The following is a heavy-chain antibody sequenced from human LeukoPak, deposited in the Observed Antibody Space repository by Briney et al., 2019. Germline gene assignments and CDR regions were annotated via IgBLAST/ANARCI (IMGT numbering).Heavy chain of an antibody. J-gene: IGHJ6*02. V-gene: IGHV4-59*08. CDR2: IYYSGST. D-gene: IGHD3-9*01. CDR1: GGSISSYY. CDR3: ARQSSLRYFDWLPGNYYYYGMDV. Sequence: PSETLSLTCTVSGGSISSYYWSWIRQPPGKGLEWIGYIYYSGSTNYHPSLKSRVTISVDTSKNQFSLKLSSVTAADTAVYYCARQSSLRYFDWLPGNYYYYGMDVWGQGTTVTVSS.